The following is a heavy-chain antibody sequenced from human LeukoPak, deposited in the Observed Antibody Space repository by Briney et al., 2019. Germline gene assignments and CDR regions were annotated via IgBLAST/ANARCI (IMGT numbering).Heavy chain of an antibody. CDR3: ANDLFGYFDR. V-gene: IGHV3-23*01. J-gene: IGHJ4*02. CDR2: ISDSTDNI. D-gene: IGHD3-16*01. Sequence: PGGSLRLSCAASGLTFSSYAMSWLRQAPGEGLEWVSTISDSTDNIYYADSVKGRFITSRDNSKNTLFLQMHSLRAEDTAVYYCANDLFGYFDRWGQGTLVTVSS. CDR1: GLTFSSYA.